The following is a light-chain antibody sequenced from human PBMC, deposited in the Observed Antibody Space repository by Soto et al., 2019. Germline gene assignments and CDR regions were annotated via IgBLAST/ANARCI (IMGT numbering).Light chain of an antibody. CDR3: QQAQRFPIT. V-gene: IGKV1-12*01. CDR2: AAS. J-gene: IGKJ5*01. CDR1: QDVGSW. Sequence: DIQLTQSPSSVSASVGDRVTITCRASQDVGSWLAWYQQKPGQAPKLLIYAASNLRTGVPSRFSGSGSGTDFTLTISSLLPEDFATYYCQQAQRFPITFGQGTRLEIK.